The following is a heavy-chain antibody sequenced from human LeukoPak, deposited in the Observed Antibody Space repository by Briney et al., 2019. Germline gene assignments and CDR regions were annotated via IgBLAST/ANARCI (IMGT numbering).Heavy chain of an antibody. V-gene: IGHV4-59*01. CDR1: GGSFSGYY. CDR2: VDHTGST. CDR3: ARGRVSSSTWYSTYYYFFYMDF. J-gene: IGHJ6*03. D-gene: IGHD4-11*01. Sequence: SETLSLTCAVYGGSFSGYYWSWIRQPPGKGLEWIGYVDHTGSTKFNPSLNGRVSISRDTSNNFFSLRLRSVTAADTAVYFCARGRVSSSTWYSTYYYFFYMDFWGKGTTVTVSS.